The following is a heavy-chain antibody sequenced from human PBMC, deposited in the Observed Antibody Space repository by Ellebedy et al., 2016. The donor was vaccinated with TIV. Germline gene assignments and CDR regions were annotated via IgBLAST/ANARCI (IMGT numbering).Heavy chain of an antibody. D-gene: IGHD6-13*01. V-gene: IGHV3-7*01. CDR3: ARVPWTAVAD. CDR1: GFTFSRDW. J-gene: IGHJ4*02. CDR2: IKEDGSEK. Sequence: GESLKIPCAASGFTFSRDWMNWVRQAPGRGLEFVANIKEDGSEKYYVDSVKGRFTISRDNTKNSLYLQMNSLRAEETAVYYCARVPWTAVADWGQGTLVTVSS.